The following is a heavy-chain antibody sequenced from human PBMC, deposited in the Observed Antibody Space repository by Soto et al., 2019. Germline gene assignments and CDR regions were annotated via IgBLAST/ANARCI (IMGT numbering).Heavy chain of an antibody. CDR2: IVVGSGNT. CDR3: AAERFYSYGQRDFDY. D-gene: IGHD5-18*01. Sequence: GASVKVSCKASGFTFTSSAMQWVRQARGQRLEWIGWIVVGSGNTNYAQKFQERVTITRDMSTSTAYMELSSLRSEDTAVYYCAAERFYSYGQRDFDYWGQGTLVTVSS. J-gene: IGHJ4*02. CDR1: GFTFTSSA. V-gene: IGHV1-58*02.